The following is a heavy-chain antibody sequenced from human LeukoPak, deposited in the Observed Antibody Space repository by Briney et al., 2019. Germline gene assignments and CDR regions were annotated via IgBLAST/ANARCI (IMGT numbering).Heavy chain of an antibody. CDR2: ISGSGGST. D-gene: IGHD4-17*01. CDR1: GFTFSSYA. V-gene: IGHV3-23*01. Sequence: GGSLRLSCAAPGFTFSSYAMSWVRQAPGKGLGWVSAISGSGGSTYYADSVKGRFTISRDNSKNTLYLQMNSLRAEDTAVYYCAKGLTVTTGYFDYWGQGTLVTVSS. J-gene: IGHJ4*02. CDR3: AKGLTVTTGYFDY.